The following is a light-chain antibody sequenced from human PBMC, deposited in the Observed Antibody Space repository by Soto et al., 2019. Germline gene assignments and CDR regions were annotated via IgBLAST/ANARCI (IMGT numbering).Light chain of an antibody. CDR2: RNN. CDR1: SSDIGSNY. V-gene: IGLV1-47*01. Sequence: QSVLTQPPSASGTPGQRVTISCSGSSSDIGSNYVYWFQQLPGTAPKLLIYRNNQRPSGVPDRFSGSKSCTSASLAISGLRSEDEADYYCAAWDSSLSGPYVFGTGPRSPS. CDR3: AAWDSSLSGPYV. J-gene: IGLJ1*01.